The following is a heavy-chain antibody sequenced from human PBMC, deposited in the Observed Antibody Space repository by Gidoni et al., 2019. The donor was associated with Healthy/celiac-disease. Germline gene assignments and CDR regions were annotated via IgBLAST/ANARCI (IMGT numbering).Heavy chain of an antibody. CDR2: IYYSGST. CDR1: GCSISSSSYY. V-gene: IGHV4-39*07. D-gene: IGHD2-2*01. J-gene: IGHJ4*02. CDR3: ARLVPAAKTVFDY. Sequence: QLQLQQWGTGLVKPSETLSLPCTVSGCSISSSSYYWGWIRQPPGKGLEWIGSIYYSGSTYYNPSLKSRVTISVDTSKNQFSLKLSSVTAADTAVYYCARLVPAAKTVFDYWGQGTLVTVSS.